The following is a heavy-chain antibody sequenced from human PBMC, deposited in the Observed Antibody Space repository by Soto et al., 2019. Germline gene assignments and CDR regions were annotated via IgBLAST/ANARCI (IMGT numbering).Heavy chain of an antibody. J-gene: IGHJ6*02. V-gene: IGHV4-39*02. CDR3: ARECTVATIGGGMDV. D-gene: IGHD5-12*01. CDR2: VYYNGNT. Sequence: QLQLQESGPGLMKPSETLSLTCTVSGGSISGSSYYWGWIRQPPGKGLEWIGSVYYNGNTYYDPSHKSRVTISVDTSRNQFSLKLSSVTAADTAVYYCARECTVATIGGGMDVWGQGTTVTISS. CDR1: GGSISGSSYY.